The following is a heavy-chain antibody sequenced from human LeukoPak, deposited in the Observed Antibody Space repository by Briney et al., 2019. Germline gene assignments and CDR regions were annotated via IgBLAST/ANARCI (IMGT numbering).Heavy chain of an antibody. CDR2: ISSSGSAI. CDR1: GFTFSSYE. Sequence: GGSLRLSCAASGFTFSSYEMNWVRQAPGKGLEWVSYISSSGSAIYYADSVKGRFTISRDNAKNSLYLQMNSLRAEDTAVYYCARVSYYDSSGYEENPVFDYWGQGTLVTVS. D-gene: IGHD3-22*01. J-gene: IGHJ4*02. V-gene: IGHV3-48*03. CDR3: ARVSYYDSSGYEENPVFDY.